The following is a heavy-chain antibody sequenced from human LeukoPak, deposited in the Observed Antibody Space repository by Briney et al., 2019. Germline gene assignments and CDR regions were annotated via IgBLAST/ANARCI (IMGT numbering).Heavy chain of an antibody. CDR3: ARVESVNYFDY. V-gene: IGHV4-34*01. Sequence: LETLSLTCAVYGGSFSGYYWSWIRQPPGKGLEWIGEINHSGSTNYNPSLKSRVTISVDTSKNQFSLKLSSVTAADTAVYYCARVESVNYFDYWGQGTLVTVSS. CDR1: GGSFSGYY. D-gene: IGHD4-23*01. CDR2: INHSGST. J-gene: IGHJ4*02.